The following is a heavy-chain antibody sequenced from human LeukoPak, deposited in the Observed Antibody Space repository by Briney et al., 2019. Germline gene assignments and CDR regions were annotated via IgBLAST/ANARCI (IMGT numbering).Heavy chain of an antibody. V-gene: IGHV4-59*01. CDR3: ARAEDTAMVVDY. J-gene: IGHJ4*02. Sequence: SETLSLTCTVSGGSISSYYWSWIRQPPGKGLEWIGYIYYSGSTNYNPSLKSRVTISVDTSKNQFSLKLSSVTAADTAVYYCARAEDTAMVVDYWGQGTLVTVSS. D-gene: IGHD5-18*01. CDR2: IYYSGST. CDR1: GGSISSYY.